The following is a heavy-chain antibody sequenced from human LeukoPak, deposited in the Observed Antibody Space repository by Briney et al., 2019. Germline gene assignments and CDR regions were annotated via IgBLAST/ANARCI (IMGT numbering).Heavy chain of an antibody. J-gene: IGHJ4*02. CDR2: ISSNGGTT. D-gene: IGHD5-18*01. CDR1: GFTFSSYA. Sequence: GGSLRLSCSASGFTFSSYAMHWVRQAPGKGLEYVSTISSNGGTTYYADSVKGRFTISRDNSKNTLYLQMNSLRAEDTAVYYCAKDRGYSHGFDYWGQGTLVTVSS. CDR3: AKDRGYSHGFDY. V-gene: IGHV3-64*04.